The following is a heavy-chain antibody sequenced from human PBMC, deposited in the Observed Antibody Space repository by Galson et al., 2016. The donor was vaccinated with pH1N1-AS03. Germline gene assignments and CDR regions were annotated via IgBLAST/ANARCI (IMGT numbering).Heavy chain of an antibody. CDR2: VSNDGNNE. CDR3: ARGNYYDVGLSEYYFDY. V-gene: IGHV3-30*04. J-gene: IGHJ4*02. CDR1: GFHFNDYA. D-gene: IGHD3-22*01. Sequence: SVRLSCAVSGFHFNDYAMHWVRQAPGKGLEWMAAVSNDGNNEWYADTVKGRFTISRDNAKNSPYMQMNSLRAEDTAVYYCARGNYYDVGLSEYYFDYWGQGTLVTVSS.